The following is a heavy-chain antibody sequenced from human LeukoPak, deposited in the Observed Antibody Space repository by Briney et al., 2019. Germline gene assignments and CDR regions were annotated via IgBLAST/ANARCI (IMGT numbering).Heavy chain of an antibody. J-gene: IGHJ4*02. CDR2: MNPNSGNT. CDR1: GYTFKNYG. CDR3: ARGRGGRFWSGYYCY. D-gene: IGHD3-3*01. V-gene: IGHV1-8*01. Sequence: ASVKVSCKASGYTFKNYGISWVRQATGQGLEWMGWMNPNSGNTGYAQKFQGRVTMTRNTSISTAYMELSSLRSEDTAVYYCARGRGGRFWSGYYCYWGQGTLVTVSS.